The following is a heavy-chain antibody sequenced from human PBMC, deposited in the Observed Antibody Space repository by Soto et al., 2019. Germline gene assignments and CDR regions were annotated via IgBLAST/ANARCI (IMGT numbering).Heavy chain of an antibody. J-gene: IGHJ5*02. V-gene: IGHV1-69*05. CDR2: IVPIYRTA. CDR3: ARAGYSSSWYDWFDP. D-gene: IGHD6-13*01. Sequence: GASVKVSCKASGGTFSSYRINWVRQAPGQGLEWVGGIVPIYRTADYAQKFQGRVTITRDTSASTAYMELSSLRSEDSAVYYCARAGYSSSWYDWFDPWGQGTLVTVSS. CDR1: GGTFSSYR.